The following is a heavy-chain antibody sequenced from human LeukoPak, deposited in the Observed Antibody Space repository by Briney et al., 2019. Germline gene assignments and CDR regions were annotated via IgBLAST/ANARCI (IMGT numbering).Heavy chain of an antibody. D-gene: IGHD2/OR15-2a*01. CDR1: GFTFSSYA. V-gene: IGHV3-23*01. CDR3: AKGGNIRVLDYYYYMDV. J-gene: IGHJ6*03. Sequence: GGSLRLSCAASGFTFSSYAMNWVRQAPGKGLEGVSTISGSGANTYNADSVKGRFTTSRDNSKNTLYLQMNSLKAEDTAVYYCAKGGNIRVLDYYYYMDVWGKGTAVTVSS. CDR2: ISGSGANT.